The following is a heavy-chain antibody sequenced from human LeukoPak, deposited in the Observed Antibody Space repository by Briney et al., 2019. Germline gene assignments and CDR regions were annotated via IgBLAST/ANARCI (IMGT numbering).Heavy chain of an antibody. V-gene: IGHV3-23*01. J-gene: IGHJ4*02. Sequence: GGSLRLSCAASGFTFSSYAMSWVRQAPGKGLEWVSTISGSGGSTYYADSVKGRFTISRDNSKNPLFPQMNSLRAEDTAVYYCAKEIGEYSSSSLDYWGQGTLVTVSS. CDR3: AKEIGEYSSSSLDY. CDR1: GFTFSSYA. CDR2: ISGSGGST. D-gene: IGHD6-6*01.